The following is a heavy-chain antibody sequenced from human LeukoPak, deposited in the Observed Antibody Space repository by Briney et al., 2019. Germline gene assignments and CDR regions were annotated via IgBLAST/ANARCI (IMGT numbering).Heavy chain of an antibody. CDR2: IKQDGSEK. CDR1: GFTFSNYA. J-gene: IGHJ6*02. Sequence: GGSLRLSCTVSGFTFSNYAMNWVRQAPGKGLEWVANIKQDGSEKYYVDSVKGRFTISRDNAKNSLYLQMNSLRAEDTAVYYCAKDYSSSSYYYYGMDVWGQGTTVTVSS. D-gene: IGHD6-6*01. CDR3: AKDYSSSSYYYYGMDV. V-gene: IGHV3-7*01.